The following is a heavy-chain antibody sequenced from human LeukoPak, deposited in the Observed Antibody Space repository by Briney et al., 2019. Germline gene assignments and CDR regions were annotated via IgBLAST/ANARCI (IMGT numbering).Heavy chain of an antibody. V-gene: IGHV1-18*01. Sequence: VASVKVSCKTSGYTFTRYALNWVRQAPGQGLEWMGWISAYNGNTNYAQKLQGRVTMTTDTSTSTAYMELRSLRSDDTAVYYCARAGGRYNWNDVVDYWGQGTLVTVSS. CDR1: GYTFTRYA. CDR2: ISAYNGNT. J-gene: IGHJ4*02. CDR3: ARAGGRYNWNDVVDY. D-gene: IGHD1-20*01.